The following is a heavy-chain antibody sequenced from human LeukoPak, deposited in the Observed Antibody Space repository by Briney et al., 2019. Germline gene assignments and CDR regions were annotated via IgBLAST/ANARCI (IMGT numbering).Heavy chain of an antibody. CDR3: ARDRCDAFDI. CDR1: GFTFSSYW. J-gene: IGHJ3*02. Sequence: PGGSLRLSCAASGFTFSSYWMHWVRQAPGKGLVWVSRINRDGSSTSYADSVKGRFTISRDNAKNTLYLQMNSLRAEDTAVFYCARDRCDAFDIWGQGTMVTVSS. CDR2: INRDGSST. V-gene: IGHV3-74*01.